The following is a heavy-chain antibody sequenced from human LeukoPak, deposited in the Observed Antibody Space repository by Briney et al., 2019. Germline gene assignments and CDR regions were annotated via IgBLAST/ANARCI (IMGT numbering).Heavy chain of an antibody. D-gene: IGHD6-13*01. J-gene: IGHJ4*02. V-gene: IGHV1-3*01. CDR2: INAGNGNT. CDR1: GYTFTSYA. Sequence: GASVKVSCKASGYTFTSYAMHWVRQAPGQRLEWMGWINAGNGNTKYSQKFQGRVTITRDTSASTAYVELSSLRSEDTAVYYCARADRFIAADQSHWGQGTLVTVSS. CDR3: ARADRFIAADQSH.